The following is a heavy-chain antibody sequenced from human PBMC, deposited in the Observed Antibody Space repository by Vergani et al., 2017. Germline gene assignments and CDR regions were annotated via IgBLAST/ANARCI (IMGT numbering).Heavy chain of an antibody. CDR1: GGSIRSGGYY. J-gene: IGHJ6*03. CDR2: IYHSGST. CDR3: ASLRDYYYMDV. Sequence: QLQLQESGSGLVKPSQTLSLTCAVSGGSIRSGGYYWSWIRQPPGKGLEWIGYIYHSGSTYYNPSLKGRVTISVDRSKNQFSLKLSSVTAADTAVYYCASLRDYYYMDVWGKGTTVTVSS. V-gene: IGHV4-30-2*01. D-gene: IGHD4-17*01.